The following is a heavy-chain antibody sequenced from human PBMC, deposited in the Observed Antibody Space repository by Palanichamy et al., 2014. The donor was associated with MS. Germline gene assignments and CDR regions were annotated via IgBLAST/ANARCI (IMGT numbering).Heavy chain of an antibody. CDR2: IYYTGST. D-gene: IGHD2-2*01. CDR3: ARHCKTTTCYLYDF. CDR1: GGTISSTSYY. Sequence: QLQLQESGPGLVKPAETLSLTCFVSGGTISSTSYYWGWIRQPPGKGLEWIGSIYYTGSTYYNSSLRSRVTISVDTSTNQFSLKLSSVTAADTAVYYCARHCKTTTCYLYDFWGQGTLVIVSS. V-gene: IGHV4-39*01. J-gene: IGHJ4*02.